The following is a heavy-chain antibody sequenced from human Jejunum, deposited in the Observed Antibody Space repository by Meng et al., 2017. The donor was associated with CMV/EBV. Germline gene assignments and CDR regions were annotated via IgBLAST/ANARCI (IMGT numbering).Heavy chain of an antibody. CDR1: GASISGSY. V-gene: IGHV4-59*01. CDR2: VDYSGPT. J-gene: IGHJ4*02. Sequence: CCVSGASISGSYWPWLRQTPGKGLEWIGYVDYSGPTKYNPSLKGRVTISVDTSKSQFSLELRSVIAADTAVFYCARGWGTTSPWDYWGQGTLVTVSS. CDR3: ARGWGTTSPWDY. D-gene: IGHD3-16*01.